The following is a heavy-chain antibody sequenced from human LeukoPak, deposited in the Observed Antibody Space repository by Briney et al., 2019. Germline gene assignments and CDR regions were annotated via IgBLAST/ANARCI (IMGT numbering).Heavy chain of an antibody. V-gene: IGHV1-18*01. CDR2: ISAYNGKT. J-gene: IGHJ6*02. CDR1: GYTFTSYG. Sequence: ASVKVSCKASGYTFTSYGISWVRQAPGQGLEWMGWISAYNGKTNYAQKLQGRVTMTTDTSTGTDYMELRSLRSDDTAVYYCARDLRISSSWYGVRGGYYYYGMDVWGQGTTVTVSS. CDR3: ARDLRISSSWYGVRGGYYYYGMDV. D-gene: IGHD6-13*01.